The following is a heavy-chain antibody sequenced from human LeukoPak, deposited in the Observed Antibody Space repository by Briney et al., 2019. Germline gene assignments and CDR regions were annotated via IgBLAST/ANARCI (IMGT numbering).Heavy chain of an antibody. CDR1: GYTFTSYD. V-gene: IGHV1-8*01. CDR3: ARLASSSWPLYYYYGMDV. Sequence: ASVKVSCKDSGYTFTSYDINWVRQAAGRGLEWMGWMNLNSANTGYAQKFQGRVTMTRNTSISTAYMELSSLRFEDTAAYYCARLASSSWPLYYYYGMDVWGQGTTATVSS. CDR2: MNLNSANT. D-gene: IGHD6-13*01. J-gene: IGHJ6*02.